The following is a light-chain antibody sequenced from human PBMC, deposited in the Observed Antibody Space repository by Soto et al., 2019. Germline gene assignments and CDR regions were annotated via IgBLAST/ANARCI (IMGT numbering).Light chain of an antibody. J-gene: IGKJ4*01. CDR3: QQFSSYPLT. CDR2: GAS. Sequence: DIVLTQSPGTLSVSGGERATLSCMASQSASSSYLAWYQQRPGQAPRLLIYGASSRATGIPDRFSGGGSGTDFTLTISRLEPEDFAVYYCQQFSSYPLTFGGGTKVDIK. V-gene: IGKV3-20*01. CDR1: QSASSSY.